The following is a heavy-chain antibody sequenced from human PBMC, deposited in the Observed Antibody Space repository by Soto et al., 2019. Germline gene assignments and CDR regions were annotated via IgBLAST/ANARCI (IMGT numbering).Heavy chain of an antibody. CDR2: IYYSGST. CDR1: GGSISSGGYY. Sequence: QVQLQESGPGLVKPSQTLSLTCTVSGGSISSGGYYWSWLRQHPGKGLEWIGYIYYSGSTYYNPSPKSRVTISVDTSKNQFSLKLSSVTASDTAVYYCARGDIVVAHDAFDIWGQGTMVTVSS. J-gene: IGHJ3*02. V-gene: IGHV4-31*03. CDR3: ARGDIVVAHDAFDI. D-gene: IGHD2-15*01.